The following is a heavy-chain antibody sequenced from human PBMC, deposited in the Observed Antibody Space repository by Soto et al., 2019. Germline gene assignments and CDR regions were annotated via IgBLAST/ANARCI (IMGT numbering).Heavy chain of an antibody. V-gene: IGHV1-69*01. CDR1: GGTFNNYA. Sequence: QVQLVQSGAEVKKPGSSVKVSCKTSGGTFNNYAISWVRQAPGQGLEWMGGLIPNFDTPNYAQKFQDRLTIIADESTSPVSMELRSLRSDDTAVYYCAVAMVREILIFESSGMHVWGQGTTVTVSS. CDR3: AVAMVREILIFESSGMHV. CDR2: LIPNFDTP. D-gene: IGHD3-10*01. J-gene: IGHJ6*02.